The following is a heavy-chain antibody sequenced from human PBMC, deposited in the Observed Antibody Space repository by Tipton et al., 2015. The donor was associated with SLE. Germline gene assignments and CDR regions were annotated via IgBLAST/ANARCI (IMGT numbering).Heavy chain of an antibody. J-gene: IGHJ6*03. CDR3: ARDRSYCSGNACYPHYMDV. Sequence: GLVKPSETLSLTCTVSGVSISTYYWTWIRQSPGKGLEWIGYIDYSGSATYNPSLKSRVTISGDTSKNQVSLRVTSVTAADTAVYYCARDRSYCSGNACYPHYMDVWGKGTTVTVSS. CDR1: GVSISTYY. D-gene: IGHD2-8*02. CDR2: IDYSGSA. V-gene: IGHV4-59*01.